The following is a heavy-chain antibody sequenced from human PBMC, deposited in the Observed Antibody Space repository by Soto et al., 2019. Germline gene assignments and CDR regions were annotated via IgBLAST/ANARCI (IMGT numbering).Heavy chain of an antibody. Sequence: GASVKVSCKASGYTFTSYDINWVRQATGQGLEWMGWMNPNSGNTGYAQKFQGRVTMTRDTSISTAYMELSSLRSEDTAVYYCARGFGKGGDRPFDYWGQGTLVTVSS. CDR2: MNPNSGNT. V-gene: IGHV1-8*01. D-gene: IGHD2-21*02. CDR3: ARGFGKGGDRPFDY. J-gene: IGHJ4*02. CDR1: GYTFTSYD.